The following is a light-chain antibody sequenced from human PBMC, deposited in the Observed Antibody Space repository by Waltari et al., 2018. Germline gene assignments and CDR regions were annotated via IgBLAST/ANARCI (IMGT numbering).Light chain of an antibody. CDR3: SSYTTASSGV. V-gene: IGLV2-14*01. CDR1: SGDTGNYTF. Sequence: QSALTQPASVSGSPGQSITISCTGTSGDTGNYTFVSWYQQEPVRAPKLIVYDVSQRPSGVSNRFSGSKSGNTASLTISGLQAENEADYYCSSYTTASSGVFGGGTKLTVL. CDR2: DVS. J-gene: IGLJ3*02.